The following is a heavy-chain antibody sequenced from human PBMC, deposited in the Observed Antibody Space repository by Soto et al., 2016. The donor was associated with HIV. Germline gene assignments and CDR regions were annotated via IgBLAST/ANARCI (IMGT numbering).Heavy chain of an antibody. Sequence: EVQLVESGGGLVQPGGSLRLSCAASGFTFSSYSMNWVRQAPGKGLEWVSYISSSSSTIYYADSVKGRFTISRDNAKNSLYLQMNSLRAEDTALYYCARRSNTVNPVYWYFDLWGLATLVTVLL. V-gene: IGHV3-48*04. J-gene: IGHJ2*01. CDR2: ISSSSSTI. D-gene: IGHD4-17*01. CDR3: ARRSNTVNPVYWYFDL. CDR1: GFTFSSYS.